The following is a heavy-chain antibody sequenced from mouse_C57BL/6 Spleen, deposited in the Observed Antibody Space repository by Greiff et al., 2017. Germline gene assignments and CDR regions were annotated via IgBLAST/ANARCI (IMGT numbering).Heavy chain of an antibody. CDR3: ARDVYGGFAY. V-gene: IGHV3-1*01. CDR1: GYSITSGYD. J-gene: IGHJ3*01. Sequence: EVQRVESGPGMVKPSQSLSLTCTVTGYSITSGYDWHWIRHFPGNKLEWMGYISYSGSTNYNPSLKSRISITHDTSKNHFFLKLNSVTTEDTATYYCARDVYGGFAYWGQGTLVTVSA. CDR2: ISYSGST. D-gene: IGHD1-1*01.